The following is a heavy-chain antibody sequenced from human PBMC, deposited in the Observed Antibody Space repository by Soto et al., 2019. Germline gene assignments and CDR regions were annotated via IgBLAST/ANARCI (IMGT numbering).Heavy chain of an antibody. CDR2: IYHSGST. Sequence: SETLSLTCAVSSGSISSSNLWSWVRQPPGKGLEWIGEIYHSGSTNYNPSLKSRVTISVDTSKNQFSLKLSSVTAADTAVYYCARGRATAMIVVVIQYYFDYWGQGTLVTVSS. CDR3: ARGRATAMIVVVIQYYFDY. CDR1: SGSISSSNL. J-gene: IGHJ4*02. D-gene: IGHD3-22*01. V-gene: IGHV4-4*02.